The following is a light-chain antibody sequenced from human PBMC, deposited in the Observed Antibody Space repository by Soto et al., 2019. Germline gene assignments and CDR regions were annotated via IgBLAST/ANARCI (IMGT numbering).Light chain of an antibody. CDR1: SSDIGSNV. CDR3: AAWDDSLNGPV. J-gene: IGLJ3*02. V-gene: IGLV1-44*01. Sequence: QSVLTQPPSASGTPGQRVTISCSGSSSDIGSNVVNWYQQLPGTAPKLLIYTNNQRPSGVPDRFSGSKSGTSASLAISGLQSEDGADYYCAAWDDSLNGPVFGGGTKLTVL. CDR2: TNN.